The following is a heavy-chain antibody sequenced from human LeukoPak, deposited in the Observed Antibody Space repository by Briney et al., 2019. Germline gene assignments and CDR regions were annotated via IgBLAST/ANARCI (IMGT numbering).Heavy chain of an antibody. D-gene: IGHD3-16*01. Sequence: SGPTLVKPTQTLTLTCTFSGFSLSTTGVGVGWIRQPPGKALEWLAVIYWDDDNRYSPSLKSRLTITKDTSKNQVVPTMTNMDPVDTATYYCAHRRDVTFFNYWGQATLVTVSA. V-gene: IGHV2-5*02. CDR2: IYWDDDN. CDR3: AHRRDVTFFNY. CDR1: GFSLSTTGVG. J-gene: IGHJ4*02.